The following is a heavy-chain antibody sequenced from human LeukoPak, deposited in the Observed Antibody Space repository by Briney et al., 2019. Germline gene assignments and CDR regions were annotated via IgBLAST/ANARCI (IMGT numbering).Heavy chain of an antibody. D-gene: IGHD5-18*01. J-gene: IGHJ4*02. CDR1: GFTFSSYG. CDR2: IWYDGSNK. CDR3: ARNTARALDY. Sequence: GGSLRFSCAASGFTFSSYGMHWVRQAPGKGLEWVAVIWYDGSNKYYADSVKGRFTISRDNSKNTLYLQMNSLRAEDTAMYYCARNTARALDYWGQGTLVTVSS. V-gene: IGHV3-33*01.